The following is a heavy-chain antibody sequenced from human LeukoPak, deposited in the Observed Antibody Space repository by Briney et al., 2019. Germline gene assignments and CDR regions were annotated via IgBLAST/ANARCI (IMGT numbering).Heavy chain of an antibody. D-gene: IGHD1-26*01. V-gene: IGHV1-2*02. Sequence: WASVKVSCKASGYTFTGYYMHWVRQAPGQGLEWMGWINPNSGGTNYAQKLQGRVTMTTDTSTSTAYMELRSLRSDDTAVYYCARDSGSDLDAFDIWGQGTMVTVSS. CDR1: GYTFTGYY. CDR3: ARDSGSDLDAFDI. CDR2: INPNSGGT. J-gene: IGHJ3*02.